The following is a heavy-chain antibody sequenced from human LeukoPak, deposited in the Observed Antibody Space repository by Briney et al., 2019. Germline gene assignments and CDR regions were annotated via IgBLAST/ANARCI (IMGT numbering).Heavy chain of an antibody. CDR2: INHSGST. J-gene: IGHJ6*02. Sequence: SETLSLTCAVSGGSFSGYYWSWIRQPPGKGLEWIGEINHSGSTNYNPSLTSRVTISVDTSKNQFSLKLSSVTAADTAVYYCARASGCSSTSCHRPLLDASPPRYSHYYYGMDVWGQGTTVTVSS. CDR3: ARASGCSSTSCHRPLLDASPPRYSHYYYGMDV. D-gene: IGHD2-2*01. CDR1: GGSFSGYY. V-gene: IGHV4-34*01.